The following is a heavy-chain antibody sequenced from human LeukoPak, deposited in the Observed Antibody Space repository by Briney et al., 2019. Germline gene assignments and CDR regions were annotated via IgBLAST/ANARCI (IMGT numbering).Heavy chain of an antibody. Sequence: ASVRVSCKTSGYTFTTYNIAWARQAPGQGLEWVGWVSTYNGNTDYAQTVQGRVAMTTDTSTNTAYMDLRSLRPDDTAVYYCARPHSLGGSFYVFDYWGQGTLITVSS. V-gene: IGHV1-18*01. CDR1: GYTFTTYN. CDR3: ARPHSLGGSFYVFDY. CDR2: VSTYNGNT. D-gene: IGHD1-26*01. J-gene: IGHJ4*02.